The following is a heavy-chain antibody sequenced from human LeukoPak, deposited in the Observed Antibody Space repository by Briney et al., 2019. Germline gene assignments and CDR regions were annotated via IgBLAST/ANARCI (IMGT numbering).Heavy chain of an antibody. V-gene: IGHV3-15*07. J-gene: IGHJ4*02. CDR2: IKNKAEDETT. CDR3: VYVRVYFPGVTMVRGGPFPTTYDDHY. CDR1: GFTFSHAW. D-gene: IGHD3-10*01. Sequence: PGGSLRLSCAASGFTFSHAWMNWVRQAPGKGLEWVGRIKNKAEDETTDYAAPAKGRFTISRDDSKNTLYLQMNSLKTEDTAVYYCVYVRVYFPGVTMVRGGPFPTTYDDHYWGQGTLVTVSS.